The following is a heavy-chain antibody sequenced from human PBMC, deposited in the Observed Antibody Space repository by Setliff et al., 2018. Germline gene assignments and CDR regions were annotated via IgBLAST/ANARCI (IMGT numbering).Heavy chain of an antibody. Sequence: TLSLTCNVSGDSISSTYHWGWIRQSPGKGLEWIGTIYHSGNTYYNPSLNSRLTISVDTSKNQFSLRLTSVTAADTAIYYCTVYNTGSSKDHYWGQGTPVTVSS. V-gene: IGHV4-38-2*02. CDR1: GDSISSTYH. D-gene: IGHD2-8*02. CDR3: TVYNTGSSKDHY. CDR2: IYHSGNT. J-gene: IGHJ4*02.